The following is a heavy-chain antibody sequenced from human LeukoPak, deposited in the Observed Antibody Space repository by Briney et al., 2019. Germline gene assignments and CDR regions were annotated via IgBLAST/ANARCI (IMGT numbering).Heavy chain of an antibody. J-gene: IGHJ4*02. Sequence: PSETLSLTCTVSGGSISSHFWSWIRQPPGKGLEWIAYIYYSGSTNYNPSLKSRVTISVDTSKNQFSLKLSSVTAADTAVYYCARDRYSSSWLDYWGQGTLVTVSS. D-gene: IGHD6-13*01. CDR1: GGSISSHF. CDR2: IYYSGST. V-gene: IGHV4-59*11. CDR3: ARDRYSSSWLDY.